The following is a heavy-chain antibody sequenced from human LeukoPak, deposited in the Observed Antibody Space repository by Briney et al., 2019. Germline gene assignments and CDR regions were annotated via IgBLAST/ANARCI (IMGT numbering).Heavy chain of an antibody. D-gene: IGHD2/OR15-2a*01. CDR3: ARAGLRTTLDAPLDP. V-gene: IGHV1-8*01. Sequence: GASVKVSCKDSGYTFTSYDINWVRQATGQGFEWMGWMNPNSGNTGYAQKFQGRVTMTRNTSISTAYMELSSLRSEDTAVYYCARAGLRTTLDAPLDPWGQGTLVTVSS. J-gene: IGHJ5*02. CDR2: MNPNSGNT. CDR1: GYTFTSYD.